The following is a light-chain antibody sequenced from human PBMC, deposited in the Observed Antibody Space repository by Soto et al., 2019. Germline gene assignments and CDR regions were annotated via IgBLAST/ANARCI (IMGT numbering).Light chain of an antibody. Sequence: DIVMTQSPDSLAVSLGERATINCKSSQSVLYSSNNKSYLAWYQQKPGQPPKLLIYWASTRESGVPDRFSGTGLGTDFPLTIRSLQAEDGAVYYCKQYDGTPWTFGQGTKVEIK. CDR3: KQYDGTPWT. V-gene: IGKV4-1*01. CDR1: QSVLYSSNNKSY. J-gene: IGKJ1*01. CDR2: WAS.